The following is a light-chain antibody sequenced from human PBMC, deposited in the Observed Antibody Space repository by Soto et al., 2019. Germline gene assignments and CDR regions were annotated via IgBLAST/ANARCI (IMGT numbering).Light chain of an antibody. V-gene: IGKV3-15*01. Sequence: DIVMTQSAATLSVAPGERVTFSCRASQSVSDNLAWYQQKPGQGPRLLVYRASTRTLGIPARFSGSESGTEFTLTISSLQSEDFAVYYCQQYNSWPITFGQGTRLEI. CDR1: QSVSDN. CDR2: RAS. J-gene: IGKJ5*01. CDR3: QQYNSWPIT.